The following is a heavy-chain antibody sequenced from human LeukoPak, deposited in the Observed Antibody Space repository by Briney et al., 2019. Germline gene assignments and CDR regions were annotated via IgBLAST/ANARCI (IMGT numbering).Heavy chain of an antibody. Sequence: GGSLRLSCAASGFTFSSYAMRWVRQAPGKGLEWVSGISASGDVTFHADPLKGRFTISRDNSKNTLYLQMDSLRAEDTAKYYCAKSLLTTASGTGRAFDIWGQGTMVTVSA. CDR1: GFTFSSYA. V-gene: IGHV3-23*01. CDR3: AKSLLTTASGTGRAFDI. CDR2: ISASGDVT. D-gene: IGHD1-26*01. J-gene: IGHJ3*02.